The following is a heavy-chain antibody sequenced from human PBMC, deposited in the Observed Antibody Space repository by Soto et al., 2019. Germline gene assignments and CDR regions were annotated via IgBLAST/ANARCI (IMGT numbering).Heavy chain of an antibody. CDR2: IYYSGST. CDR1: GGSISSGGYY. V-gene: IGHV4-31*03. Sequence: QVQLQESGPGLVKPSQTLSLTCTVSGGSISSGGYYWSWIRQHPGKGLEWIGYIYYSGSTYYNPSLKRRVTISVDTSKNQFSLKLSSVTAADTAVYYCARVVADSSGYYYADWYFDLWGRGTLVTVSS. D-gene: IGHD3-22*01. CDR3: ARVVADSSGYYYADWYFDL. J-gene: IGHJ2*01.